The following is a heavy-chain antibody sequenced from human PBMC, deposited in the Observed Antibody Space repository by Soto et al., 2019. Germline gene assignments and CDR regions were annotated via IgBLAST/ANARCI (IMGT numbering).Heavy chain of an antibody. CDR2: IKSKTDGGTT. Sequence: EVQLVESGGGLVKPGGSLRLSCAASGFTFSNAWMNWVRQAPGKGLEWVGRIKSKTDGGTTDYAAPVKGRFTISRDDSKNTLYLQMHSLKTEDTAVYYCTTRVASLDSLYYYYYGMDVWGQGTTVTVSS. CDR3: TTRVASLDSLYYYYYGMDV. V-gene: IGHV3-15*07. J-gene: IGHJ6*02. CDR1: GFTFSNAW.